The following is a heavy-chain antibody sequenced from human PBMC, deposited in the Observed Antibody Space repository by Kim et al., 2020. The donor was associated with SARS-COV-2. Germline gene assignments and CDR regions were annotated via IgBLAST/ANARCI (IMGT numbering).Heavy chain of an antibody. D-gene: IGHD3-10*01. CDR1: GFTFSSYS. V-gene: IGHV3-48*02. CDR3: AREWVSGSGSYQYYYYYYGMDV. J-gene: IGHJ6*02. CDR2: ISSSSSTI. Sequence: GGSLRLSCAASGFTFSSYSMNWVRQAPGKGLEWVSYISSSSSTIYYADSVKGRFTISRDNAKNSLYLQMNSLRDEDTAVYYCAREWVSGSGSYQYYYYYYGMDVWGQGTTVTVSS.